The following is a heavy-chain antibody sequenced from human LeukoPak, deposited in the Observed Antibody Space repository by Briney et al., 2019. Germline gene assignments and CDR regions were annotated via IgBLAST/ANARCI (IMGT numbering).Heavy chain of an antibody. CDR1: GFTFNSYG. Sequence: GGSVRLSCAASGFTFNSYGMHWVRQAPGKGLDWVAVIAYDGSNKYYADSVKGRFTISRDNSKNTLYLQMNSLRVEDTAVYYCAKPIQQLVSFDAFAIWGQGTKVTVSS. D-gene: IGHD6-13*01. CDR2: IAYDGSNK. V-gene: IGHV3-30*18. CDR3: AKPIQQLVSFDAFAI. J-gene: IGHJ3*02.